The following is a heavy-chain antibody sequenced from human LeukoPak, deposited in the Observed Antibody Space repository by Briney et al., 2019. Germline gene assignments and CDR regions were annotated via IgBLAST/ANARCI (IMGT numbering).Heavy chain of an antibody. Sequence: PGGSLRLSCAASGFTFSSYWMSWVRQAPGKGLEWVANIKQDGSEKYYVDSVKGRFTISRDNAKNSLYLQMNSLRAEDTAVYYCARDREPHPYYYGSLLPNRHDAFDIWGQGTMVTVSS. D-gene: IGHD3-10*01. CDR1: GFTFSSYW. CDR3: ARDREPHPYYYGSLLPNRHDAFDI. CDR2: IKQDGSEK. V-gene: IGHV3-7*01. J-gene: IGHJ3*02.